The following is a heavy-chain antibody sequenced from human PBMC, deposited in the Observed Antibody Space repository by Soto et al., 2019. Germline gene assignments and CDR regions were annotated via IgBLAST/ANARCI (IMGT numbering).Heavy chain of an antibody. CDR1: GFTLGNYW. V-gene: IGHV3-74*01. D-gene: IGHD1-1*01. Sequence: EVQLVESGGGLVQSGGSLRLSCAGSGFTLGNYWMHWVRQAPGKGLVWVSRINDYGTTINYAESVEGRFIISRDDAKSEVYLQMNNLRAEDSAVYYCARGGLEPFDYCGQGALVTVSS. CDR3: ARGGLEPFDY. J-gene: IGHJ4*02. CDR2: INDYGTTI.